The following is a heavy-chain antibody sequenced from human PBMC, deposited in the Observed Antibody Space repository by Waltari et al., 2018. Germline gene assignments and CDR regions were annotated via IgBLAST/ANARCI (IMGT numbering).Heavy chain of an antibody. J-gene: IGHJ3*01. V-gene: IGHV4-39*01. D-gene: IGHD5-12*01. CDR3: ATYIGASVGTAAFDV. CDR2: MSYTGAT. Sequence: QLQLQESGPGLVKPSETLSLTCSVSGVSIPSIRHYWGWIRQPPGQGLEWIGTMSYTGATYSSPSLDSRVTVSRDTSKNQLSLKLVSVTAADTAVYYCATYIGASVGTAAFDVWGQGTMVTVSS. CDR1: GVSIPSIRHY.